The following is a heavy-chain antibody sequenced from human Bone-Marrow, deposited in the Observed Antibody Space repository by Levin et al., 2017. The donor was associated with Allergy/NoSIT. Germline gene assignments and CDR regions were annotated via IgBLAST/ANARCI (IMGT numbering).Heavy chain of an antibody. D-gene: IGHD6-6*01. Sequence: GGSLRLSCATSGFTFSTYAMSWVRQAPGKGLEWVSTISGSGERTFYADSVQGRFTISRDNFENTLFLEMNNLGADDTAVYYCANNWWSSSSEYFQHWGQGTLATVSS. CDR3: ANNWWSSSSEYFQH. CDR1: GFTFSTYA. J-gene: IGHJ1*01. CDR2: ISGSGERT. V-gene: IGHV3-23*01.